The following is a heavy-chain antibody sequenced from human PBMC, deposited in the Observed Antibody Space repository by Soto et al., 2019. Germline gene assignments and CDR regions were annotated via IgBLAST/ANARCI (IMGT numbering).Heavy chain of an antibody. J-gene: IGHJ4*02. CDR1: GGSFSGYY. CDR3: ARGDYYGSGSYSNTDY. V-gene: IGHV4-34*01. D-gene: IGHD3-10*01. Sequence: QVQLQQWGAGLLKPSETLSLTCAVYGGSFSGYYWSWIRQPPGKGLEWIGEINHSGSTNYNPSLSSRVPISVDTSKNQFSLKLSSVTAADTAVYYCARGDYYGSGSYSNTDYWGQGTLVTVSS. CDR2: INHSGST.